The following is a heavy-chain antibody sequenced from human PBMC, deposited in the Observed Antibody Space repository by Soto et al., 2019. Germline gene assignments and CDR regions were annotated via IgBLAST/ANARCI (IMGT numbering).Heavy chain of an antibody. Sequence: VQLVESGGGVVQPGSSLRVSCVGSGFTFRSYVIHWVRQAPGKGLEWVALTSYDGSDKYYDDSVRCRFTISRDNSRNTVDLQMDSLRLEDTALYYCARWGTTGGLDVWGQGTLVSVSS. J-gene: IGHJ1*01. CDR2: TSYDGSDK. CDR1: GFTFRSYV. D-gene: IGHD3-16*01. V-gene: IGHV3-33*05. CDR3: ARWGTTGGLDV.